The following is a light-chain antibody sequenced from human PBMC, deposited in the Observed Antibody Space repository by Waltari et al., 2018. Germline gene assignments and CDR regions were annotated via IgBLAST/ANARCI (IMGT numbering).Light chain of an antibody. CDR3: QQYNNWPPV. Sequence: EIVMTQSPATLSVSPGDRATLFCRASQSVSSNLAWFQQKPGQAPRLLIYGASTRATDIPARFSGSGSGTEFTLTISSLQSEDFAVYYCQQYNNWPPVFGPGTKVDIK. V-gene: IGKV3-15*01. J-gene: IGKJ3*01. CDR1: QSVSSN. CDR2: GAS.